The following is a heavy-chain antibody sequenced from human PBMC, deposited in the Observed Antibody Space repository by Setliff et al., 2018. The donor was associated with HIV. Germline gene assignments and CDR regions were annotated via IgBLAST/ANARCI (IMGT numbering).Heavy chain of an antibody. CDR1: GESFNTYF. CDR3: ATGLVMAPDY. V-gene: IGHV4-34*01. Sequence: SETLSLTCAVYGESFNTYFWSWIRQPPGKGLEWIGQINHSGSTNYNPSLRSRVTISIGTSKNQFSLKLSSVTAADTAVYYCATGLVMAPDYWGQGSLVT. CDR2: INHSGST. D-gene: IGHD3-22*01. J-gene: IGHJ4*02.